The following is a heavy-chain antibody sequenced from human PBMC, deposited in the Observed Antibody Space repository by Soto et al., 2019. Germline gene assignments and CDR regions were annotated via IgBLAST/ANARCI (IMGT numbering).Heavy chain of an antibody. J-gene: IGHJ3*02. CDR3: ARDLGGYCSSTSCLDAFDI. D-gene: IGHD2-2*01. CDR1: GFTFSDYY. V-gene: IGHV3-11*01. CDR2: ISSGGSDK. Sequence: GGSLRLSCAASGFTFSDYYMSWIRQAPGKGLEWVSHISSGGSDKYHADSVKGRFTISRDNAKKSLYLQMNSLRAEDTAVYYCARDLGGYCSSTSCLDAFDIWGQGTMVTVSS.